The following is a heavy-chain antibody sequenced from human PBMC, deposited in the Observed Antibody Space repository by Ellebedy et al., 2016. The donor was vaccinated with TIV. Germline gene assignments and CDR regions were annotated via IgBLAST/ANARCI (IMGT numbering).Heavy chain of an antibody. CDR1: GFTFSSYS. CDR3: AREQNYYDSSGSWFDP. V-gene: IGHV3-21*01. Sequence: GESLKISXAASGFTFSSYSMNWVRQAPGKGLEWVSSISSSSYIYYADSVKGRFTISRDNSKNTLYLQMNSLRAEDTAVYYCAREQNYYDSSGSWFDPWGQGTLVTVSS. CDR2: ISSSSYI. J-gene: IGHJ5*02. D-gene: IGHD3-22*01.